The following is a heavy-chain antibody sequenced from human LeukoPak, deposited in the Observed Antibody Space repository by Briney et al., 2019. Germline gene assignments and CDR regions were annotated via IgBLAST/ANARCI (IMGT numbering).Heavy chain of an antibody. CDR1: GYTFTGYY. J-gene: IGHJ4*02. CDR3: ARDLQYYGSGSYYYDY. V-gene: IGHV1-2*02. Sequence: ASVKVSCKASGYTFTGYYMHWERQAPGQGLEGMGWINPNSGGTNYAQKFQGRVTMTRDSSISTAYMELSRLRSDDTAVYYCARDLQYYGSGSYYYDYWGQGTLVTVSS. CDR2: INPNSGGT. D-gene: IGHD3-10*01.